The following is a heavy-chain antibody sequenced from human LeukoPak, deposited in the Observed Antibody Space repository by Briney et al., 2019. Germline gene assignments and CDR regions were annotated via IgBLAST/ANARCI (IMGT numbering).Heavy chain of an antibody. CDR3: AREVGATNFDY. CDR1: GYTFTGYY. V-gene: IGHV1-18*04. J-gene: IGHJ4*02. Sequence: ASVKVSCKASGYTFTGYYMHWVRQAPGKGLEWMGWISGYNGNTNYAQKLQGRVTMTTDTSTSTAYMELRSLRSDDTAVYYCAREVGATNFDYWGQGTLVTVSS. D-gene: IGHD1-26*01. CDR2: ISGYNGNT.